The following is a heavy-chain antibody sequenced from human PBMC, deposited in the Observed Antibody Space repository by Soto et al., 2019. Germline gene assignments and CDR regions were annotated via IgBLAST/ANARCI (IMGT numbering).Heavy chain of an antibody. CDR1: GFTFSSYA. Sequence: GGSLRLSCAASGFTFSSYAMSWVRQAPGKGLEWVSAISGSGGSTYYADSVKGRFTISRDNSKNTLYLQMNSLKAEDTAVYYCAKVLDTAMVGGDYYYYGMDVWGQGTTVTVSS. V-gene: IGHV3-23*01. D-gene: IGHD5-18*01. CDR2: ISGSGGST. CDR3: AKVLDTAMVGGDYYYYGMDV. J-gene: IGHJ6*02.